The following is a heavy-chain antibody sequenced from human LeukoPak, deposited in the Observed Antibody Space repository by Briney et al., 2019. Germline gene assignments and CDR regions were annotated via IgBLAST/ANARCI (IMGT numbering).Heavy chain of an antibody. Sequence: GGSLRLSCAASGFTFSSYAMHWVCQAPGKGLEWVAVISYDGSNKYYADSVKGRFTISRDNSKNTLYLQMNSLRAEDTAVYYCARDGFGVAARFDYWGQGALVTVS. D-gene: IGHD6-6*01. V-gene: IGHV3-30-3*01. CDR2: ISYDGSNK. CDR1: GFTFSSYA. J-gene: IGHJ4*02. CDR3: ARDGFGVAARFDY.